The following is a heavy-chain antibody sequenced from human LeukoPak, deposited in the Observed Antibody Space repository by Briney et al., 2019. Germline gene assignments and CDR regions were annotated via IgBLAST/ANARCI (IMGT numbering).Heavy chain of an antibody. CDR1: GCTFTSYG. CDR2: INAGNGNT. Sequence: ASVKVSCKASGCTFTSYGISWVRQAPGQGLEWMGWINAGNGNTKYSQKFQGRVTITRDTSASTAYMELSSLRSEDTAVYYCASSFMVRGVISYYYYGMDVWGQGTTVTVSS. D-gene: IGHD3-10*01. J-gene: IGHJ6*02. CDR3: ASSFMVRGVISYYYYGMDV. V-gene: IGHV1-3*01.